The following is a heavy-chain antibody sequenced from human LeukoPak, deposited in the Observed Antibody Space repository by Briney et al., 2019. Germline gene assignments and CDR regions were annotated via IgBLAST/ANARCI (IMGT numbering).Heavy chain of an antibody. CDR3: AKRGTNDVRDAFDI. V-gene: IGHV5-51*01. Sequence: GESLKISCKGSGYSFTGYWIGWARQMPGRGLEWMGINYTGDSNNSYSPSFQGQVTISADKSISTAYLQWSTVKGSDTAMYYCAKRGTNDVRDAFDIWGQGTMVTVSS. CDR2: NYTGDSNN. D-gene: IGHD2-8*01. CDR1: GYSFTGYW. J-gene: IGHJ3*02.